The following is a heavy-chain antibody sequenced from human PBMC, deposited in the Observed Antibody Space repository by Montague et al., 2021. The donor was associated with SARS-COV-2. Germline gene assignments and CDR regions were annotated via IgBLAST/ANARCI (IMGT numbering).Heavy chain of an antibody. J-gene: IGHJ4*02. CDR2: IYTSGTT. V-gene: IGHV4-61*02. D-gene: IGHD4-17*01. CDR1: GGSISSGSYY. CDR3: ASVYTVTYYFDY. Sequence: TLSLTCTLSGGSISSGSYYWSWIRQPAGKGLEWIGRIYTSGTTDYSFSLKSRVTISVDTSKNQFSLKLTSVTAADTAVYYCASVYTVTYYFDYWGRGTLVTVSS.